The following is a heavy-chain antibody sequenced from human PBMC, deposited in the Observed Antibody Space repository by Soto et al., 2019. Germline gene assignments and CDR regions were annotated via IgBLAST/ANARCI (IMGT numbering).Heavy chain of an antibody. D-gene: IGHD3-16*01. CDR3: VRSSAVPTPEFAY. CDR1: GFTFNIYA. CDR2: ISHDGTSR. V-gene: IGHV3-30-3*01. Sequence: PVGSLRLSCAASGFTFNIYAMHWVRQAPGKGLEWVAVISHDGTSRYYADSVKGRVTISRDNSKSMVFVQMNSLGVEDTAVYYCVRSSAVPTPEFAYWGQGTLVTVSS. J-gene: IGHJ4*02.